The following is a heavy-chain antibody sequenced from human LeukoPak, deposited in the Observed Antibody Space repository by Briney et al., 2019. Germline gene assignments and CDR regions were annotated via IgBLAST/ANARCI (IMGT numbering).Heavy chain of an antibody. CDR2: VYYCGST. CDR3: VRADGRSSSST. CDR1: GGSIGSYY. D-gene: IGHD1-26*01. Sequence: SETLSLTCTVSGGSIGSYYWSWIRQPPGKGLEWIGYVYYCGSTNYHPALKSRVYISVDTTKNQCSLKLRSVTAADTAVYYCVRADGRSSSSTWGEGALVTVST. J-gene: IGHJ5*02. V-gene: IGHV4-59*01.